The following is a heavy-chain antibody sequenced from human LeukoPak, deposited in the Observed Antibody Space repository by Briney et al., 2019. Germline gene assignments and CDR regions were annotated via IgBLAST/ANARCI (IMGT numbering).Heavy chain of an antibody. CDR1: GFPFSSYW. CDR2: ISGGGDDT. V-gene: IGHV3-23*01. D-gene: IGHD3-22*01. Sequence: PGGSLRLSCVASGFPFSSYWMTWVRQAPGKGLEWVSAISGGGDDTSYADSARGRFTVSRDNSKNTPYLQMNSLRAEDTAVYYCAKDSRESSGHFPYYYYYHYGLDVWGQGTTVTVSS. CDR3: AKDSRESSGHFPYYYYYHYGLDV. J-gene: IGHJ6*02.